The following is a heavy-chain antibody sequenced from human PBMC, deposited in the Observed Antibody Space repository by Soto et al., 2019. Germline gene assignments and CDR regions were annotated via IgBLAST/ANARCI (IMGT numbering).Heavy chain of an antibody. Sequence: ASVKVSCKVSGYALTELSMHGVLQAPGKELEWMGGFDPEDGETIYAQKFQGRVTMTEDTSTDTAYMELSSLRSEDTAVYYCATDTPASIAARRHYYYGMDVWGQGTTVTVSS. CDR3: ATDTPASIAARRHYYYGMDV. D-gene: IGHD6-6*01. V-gene: IGHV1-24*01. CDR2: FDPEDGET. CDR1: GYALTELS. J-gene: IGHJ6*02.